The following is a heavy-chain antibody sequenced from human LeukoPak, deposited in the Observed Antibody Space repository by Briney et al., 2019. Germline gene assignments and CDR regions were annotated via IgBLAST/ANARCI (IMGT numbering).Heavy chain of an antibody. CDR1: GFTFSSYA. Sequence: GRSLRLSCAASGFTFSSYAMHWVRQAPGKGLEWVAVISYDGSNKYYADSVKGRFTISRDNSKNTLYLQMNSLRAEDTAVYCCARTIVSSSWYPLGYYGMDVWGQGTTVTVSS. D-gene: IGHD6-13*01. CDR3: ARTIVSSSWYPLGYYGMDV. CDR2: ISYDGSNK. V-gene: IGHV3-30-3*01. J-gene: IGHJ6*02.